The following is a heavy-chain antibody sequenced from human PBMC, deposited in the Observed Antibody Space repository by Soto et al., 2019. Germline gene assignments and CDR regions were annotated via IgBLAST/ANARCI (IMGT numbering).Heavy chain of an antibody. V-gene: IGHV3-30*03. J-gene: IGHJ6*02. CDR1: GFTFSNFG. CDR2: IIYDGSNN. Sequence: QVQLVESGGGVVQPGTSLRLSCAASGFTFSNFGMNWVRQAPGKGLEWVAAIIYDGSNNQYADSVQGRFIISRDNARNILFLQMNSLKTEDTGVYFCATRSATHAIDVWGQGTTVSVSS. CDR3: ATRSATHAIDV.